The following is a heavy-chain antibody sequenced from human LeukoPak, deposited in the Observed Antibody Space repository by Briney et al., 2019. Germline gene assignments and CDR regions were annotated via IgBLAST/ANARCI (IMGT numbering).Heavy chain of an antibody. V-gene: IGHV3-21*01. CDR2: ISSTSSYI. CDR3: ARNTFCSSSSCQTALDY. Sequence: KPGRSLRLSCAASGFIFSSYGMHWVRQAPGKGLEWVSSISSTSSYIYYADSVKGGFTISRDNAKNSLFLQMNSLRAEDTAVYYCARNTFCSSSSCQTALDYWGQGTLVTVSS. D-gene: IGHD2-15*01. J-gene: IGHJ4*02. CDR1: GFIFSSYG.